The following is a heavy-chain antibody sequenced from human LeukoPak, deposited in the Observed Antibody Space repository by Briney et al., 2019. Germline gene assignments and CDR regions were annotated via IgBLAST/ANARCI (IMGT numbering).Heavy chain of an antibody. V-gene: IGHV4-39*01. CDR1: GDSISNSDYY. CDR2: IYYTGST. CDR3: ARHPSSGSHY. J-gene: IGHJ4*02. D-gene: IGHD1-26*01. Sequence: PSQTLSLTCSVSGDSISNSDYYWAWIRQPPGGGLEWIGSIYYTGSTYYPPSLKSRVTISLDTSKNEFSLELNSVTAADTAVYYCARHPSSGSHYCGQGTLSPSPQ.